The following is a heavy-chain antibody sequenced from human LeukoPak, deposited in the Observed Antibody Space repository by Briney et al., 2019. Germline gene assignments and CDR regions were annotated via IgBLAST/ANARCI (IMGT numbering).Heavy chain of an antibody. Sequence: GGSLRLSCAASGFTFSSYAMSWVRQAPGKGLEWVSAISGSGGSTYYADSVKGRFTISRDNSKNTLYLQMNSLRAEDTAVYYCAKNKFPSYDSSGYSSFFDYWGQGTLVTVSS. CDR1: GFTFSSYA. V-gene: IGHV3-23*01. CDR2: ISGSGGST. CDR3: AKNKFPSYDSSGYSSFFDY. D-gene: IGHD3-22*01. J-gene: IGHJ4*02.